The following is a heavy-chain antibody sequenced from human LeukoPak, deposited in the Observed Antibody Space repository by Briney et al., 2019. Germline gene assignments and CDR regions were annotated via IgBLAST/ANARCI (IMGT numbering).Heavy chain of an antibody. D-gene: IGHD1-7*01. V-gene: IGHV4-39*01. CDR3: ARHSSLRSPTTP. CDR2: IYYSGST. J-gene: IGHJ5*02. Sequence: SETLSLTCTVSGGSISSYYWGWIRQSPGKGLEWIGSIYYSGSTYYSPSLKSRVTLSVDTSKNQFSLKLSSVTAADTAVYYCARHSSLRSPTTPWGQGTLVTVSS. CDR1: GGSISSYY.